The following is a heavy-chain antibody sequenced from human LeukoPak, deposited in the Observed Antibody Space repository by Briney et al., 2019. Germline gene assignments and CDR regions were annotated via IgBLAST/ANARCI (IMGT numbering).Heavy chain of an antibody. D-gene: IGHD1-26*01. CDR1: GFTFDDYA. V-gene: IGHV3-9*01. CDR3: AKGSGVGATGAFDI. J-gene: IGHJ3*02. Sequence: GRSLRLSCSASGFTFDDYAMHWVRQAPGKGLERVSGISWNSGSIGYADSVKGRFTISRDNAKNSLYLQMNSLRAEDTALYYCAKGSGVGATGAFDIWGQGTMVTVSS. CDR2: ISWNSGSI.